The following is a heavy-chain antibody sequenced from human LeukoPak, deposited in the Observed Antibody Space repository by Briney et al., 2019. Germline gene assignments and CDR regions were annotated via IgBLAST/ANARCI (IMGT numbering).Heavy chain of an antibody. CDR3: AKNLVRQDYFDY. D-gene: IGHD2-8*02. CDR1: GFTFSSYG. Sequence: AGRSLTLSCAASGFTFSSYGMHWVRQAPGKGLEWMAVISYDGNKKKYGDSVKGRFTIFRDNSKNTLYLQMNSLKTEDTAVYYCAKNLVRQDYFDYWGQGTLVTVSS. CDR2: ISYDGNKK. V-gene: IGHV3-30*18. J-gene: IGHJ4*02.